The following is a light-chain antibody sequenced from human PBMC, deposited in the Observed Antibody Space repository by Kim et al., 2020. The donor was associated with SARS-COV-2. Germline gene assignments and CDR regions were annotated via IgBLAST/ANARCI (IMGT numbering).Light chain of an antibody. Sequence: PGERATLSCRASQSVSSYLAWYQQKPGQAPRLLIYDASNRATGIPARFSGSGSETDFTLTISSLEPEDFAVYYCQQRSNWPPPITFGQGTRLEIK. CDR3: QQRSNWPPPIT. J-gene: IGKJ5*01. V-gene: IGKV3-11*01. CDR2: DAS. CDR1: QSVSSY.